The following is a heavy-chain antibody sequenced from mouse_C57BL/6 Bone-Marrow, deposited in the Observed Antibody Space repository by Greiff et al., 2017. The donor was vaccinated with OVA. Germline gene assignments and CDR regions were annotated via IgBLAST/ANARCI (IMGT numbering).Heavy chain of an antibody. V-gene: IGHV14-4*01. CDR3: TTWGLLPPFDY. CDR2: IDPENGDT. CDR1: GFNIKDDY. Sequence: EVQLQQSGAELVRPGASVKLSCTASGFNIKDDYMHWVKQRPEQGLEWIGWIDPENGDTEYASKFQGKATITADTSSNTAYLQLSSLTSEDTAVYYCTTWGLLPPFDYWGQGTTLTVSS. D-gene: IGHD2-3*01. J-gene: IGHJ2*01.